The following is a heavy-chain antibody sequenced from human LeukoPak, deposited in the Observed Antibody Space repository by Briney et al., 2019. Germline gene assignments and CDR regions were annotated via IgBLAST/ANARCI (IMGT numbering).Heavy chain of an antibody. D-gene: IGHD3-22*01. V-gene: IGHV3-23*01. CDR2: ISGSGGST. CDR3: ARPTYYYDSSGYYHLDY. Sequence: GGSLRLSRAASGFTFSSYAMSWVRQAPGKGLEWVSAISGSGGSTYYADSVKGRFTISRDNSKNTLYLQMNSLRAEDTAVYYCARPTYYYDSSGYYHLDYWGQGTLVTVSS. CDR1: GFTFSSYA. J-gene: IGHJ4*02.